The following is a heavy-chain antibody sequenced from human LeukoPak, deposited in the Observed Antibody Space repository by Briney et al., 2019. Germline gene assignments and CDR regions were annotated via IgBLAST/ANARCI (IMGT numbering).Heavy chain of an antibody. J-gene: IGHJ3*01. CDR3: TRDQFFDYDNDDAFDV. D-gene: IGHD3-22*01. CDR2: MTSSRYI. CDR1: GFSLKTYN. V-gene: IGHV3-21*04. Sequence: GGSLRLSCAASGFSLKTYNMNWVRQAPGKGLEWVSSMTSSRYIYYADSVKGRFTISRDDANNLVFLQMHSLRAEDTAIYYCTRDQFFDYDNDDAFDVWGQGTKVIVSS.